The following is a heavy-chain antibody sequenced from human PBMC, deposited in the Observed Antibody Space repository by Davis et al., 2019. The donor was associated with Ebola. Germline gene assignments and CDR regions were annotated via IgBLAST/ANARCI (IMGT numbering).Heavy chain of an antibody. CDR3: ARDFDMVRE. CDR2: INPDGGRT. Sequence: PGGSLRLSCAASGFTFSSSAMSWVRQAPGKGLMWVSRINPDGGRTGYADSVKGRFTISRDNAKNTLYLQMNSLQVEDTAIYYCARDFDMVREWGQGTLVTVSS. CDR1: GFTFSSSA. V-gene: IGHV3-74*01. J-gene: IGHJ4*02. D-gene: IGHD3-10*01.